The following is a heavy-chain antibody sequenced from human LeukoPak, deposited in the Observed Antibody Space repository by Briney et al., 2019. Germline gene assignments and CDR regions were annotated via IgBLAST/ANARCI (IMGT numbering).Heavy chain of an antibody. CDR1: GFTFRTYA. CDR2: IGGNGGGT. CDR3: AKGDRNSGWFD. D-gene: IGHD6-19*01. V-gene: IGHV3-23*01. J-gene: IGHJ4*02. Sequence: GGSLRLSCAASGFTFRTYAMSWVRQAPGKGLEWVSGIGGNGGGTYADPVKGRFTISRDNSKNTLFLQMNSLRVEDTAVYYCAKGDRNSGWFDWGQGTLVIVSS.